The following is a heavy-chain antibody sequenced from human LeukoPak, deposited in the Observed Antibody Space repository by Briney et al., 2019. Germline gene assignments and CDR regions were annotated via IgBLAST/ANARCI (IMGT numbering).Heavy chain of an antibody. D-gene: IGHD2-8*01. CDR3: AKATVLNVYAPNF. V-gene: IGHV3-23*01. CDR2: ISGSGGST. Sequence: GGSLRLSCAASGFTFTSYAMTWFRQAPGKGLDGSSVISGSGGSTYYADSVKGRFTISRDNSKNTLYLQMNSLRAEDTAVYYCAKATVLNVYAPNFWGQGTLVTVSS. J-gene: IGHJ4*02. CDR1: GFTFTSYA.